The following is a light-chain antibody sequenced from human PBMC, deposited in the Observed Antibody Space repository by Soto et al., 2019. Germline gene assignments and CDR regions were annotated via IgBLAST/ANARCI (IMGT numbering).Light chain of an antibody. J-gene: IGKJ5*01. CDR2: GAS. V-gene: IGKV3-20*01. CDR1: QTLSRSW. Sequence: EVVLTQSPGTPSFSPRERATPSCPASQTLSRSWLAWYQHKPGQAPTLLVSGASRRATGIPDRFSGGGSGTDFTLTISRLEPEDVALYYCQQYDRPPITFGQGTRLEIK. CDR3: QQYDRPPIT.